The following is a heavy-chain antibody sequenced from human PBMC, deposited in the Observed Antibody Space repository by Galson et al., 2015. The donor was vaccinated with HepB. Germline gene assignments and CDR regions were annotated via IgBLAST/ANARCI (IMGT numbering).Heavy chain of an antibody. J-gene: IGHJ4*02. CDR1: GITFTTYA. V-gene: IGHV3-23*01. CDR2: ISGSGGAT. CDR3: ATYGSGSYYKTVFDY. Sequence: SLRLSCAASGITFTTYAMSWVRQAPGKGLEWVSGISGSGGATYYADSVKGRFTISRDNSKNTLYLHMDRLRAEDTAVYYCATYGSGSYYKTVFDYWGQGTLVTASS. D-gene: IGHD3-10*01.